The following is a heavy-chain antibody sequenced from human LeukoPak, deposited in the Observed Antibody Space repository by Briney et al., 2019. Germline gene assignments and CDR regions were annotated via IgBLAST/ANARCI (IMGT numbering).Heavy chain of an antibody. CDR1: GFTLSSYS. V-gene: IGHV3-21*01. Sequence: PGGSLRLSCAASGFTLSSYSMNWVRQAPGKGLEWVSSISSSSSYIYYADSVKGRFTISRDNAKNSLYLQMNSLRAEDTAVYYCARDHSIAVDWFDPWGQGTLVTVSS. CDR3: ARDHSIAVDWFDP. J-gene: IGHJ5*02. CDR2: ISSSSSYI. D-gene: IGHD6-19*01.